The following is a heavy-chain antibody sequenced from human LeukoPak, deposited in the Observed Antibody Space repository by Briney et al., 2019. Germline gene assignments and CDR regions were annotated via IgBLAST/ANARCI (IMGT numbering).Heavy chain of an antibody. V-gene: IGHV1-2*02. J-gene: IGHJ4*02. CDR1: GYTFTGYY. Sequence: ASVNVSCKASGYTFTGYYMHWVRQAPGQGLEWMGLINPYSGGTNYAQRFQDRVSMTRDTSISTAYMELSRVRSDDTAVYYCARSGGTSGPELDYWGQGTLVTVSS. D-gene: IGHD3-3*01. CDR2: INPYSGGT. CDR3: ARSGGTSGPELDY.